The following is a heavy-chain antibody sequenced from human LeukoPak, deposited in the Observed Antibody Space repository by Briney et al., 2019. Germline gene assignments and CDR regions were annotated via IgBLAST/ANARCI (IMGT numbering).Heavy chain of an antibody. CDR1: GYSFTSYW. V-gene: IGHV5-51*01. D-gene: IGHD5-12*01. Sequence: PGEYLKISCKGSGYSFTSYWIGWVRQMPGKGLEWMGIIYPGDSDTRYSPSFQGQVTISADKSISTAYLQWSSLKASDTAIYCARPHSGYGGDYWGQGTLVTVSS. CDR2: IYPGDSDT. CDR3: ARPHSGYGGDY. J-gene: IGHJ4*02.